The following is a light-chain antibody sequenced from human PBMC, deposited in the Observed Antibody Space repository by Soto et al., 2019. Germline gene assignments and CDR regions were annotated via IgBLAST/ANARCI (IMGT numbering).Light chain of an antibody. Sequence: QSALTQPPSVSGSPGQSVTISCTGTRSDIGTYNRVSWYQQPPGTAPKLMISEVSNRPSGVPDRFSGSKSANTASLTISGLQAEDEADYYCSSYTSSDTIVFGGGTKLTVL. CDR1: RSDIGTYNR. J-gene: IGLJ2*01. V-gene: IGLV2-18*02. CDR3: SSYTSSDTIV. CDR2: EVS.